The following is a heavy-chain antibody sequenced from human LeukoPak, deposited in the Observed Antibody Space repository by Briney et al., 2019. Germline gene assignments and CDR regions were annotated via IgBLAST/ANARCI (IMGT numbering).Heavy chain of an antibody. D-gene: IGHD6-13*01. Sequence: SETLSLTCTVSGGSISSYYWSWIRQPAGKGLEWIGRIYTSGSTNYNPSLKSRVTMSVDTSKNQFSLKLSSVTAADTAVYYCARSIQQLVTTTPYYYYMDVWGKGTTVTVSS. J-gene: IGHJ6*03. V-gene: IGHV4-4*07. CDR1: GGSISSYY. CDR3: ARSIQQLVTTTPYYYYMDV. CDR2: IYTSGST.